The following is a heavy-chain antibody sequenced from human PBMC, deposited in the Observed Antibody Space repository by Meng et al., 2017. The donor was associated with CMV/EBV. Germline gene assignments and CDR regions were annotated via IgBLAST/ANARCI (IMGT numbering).Heavy chain of an antibody. J-gene: IGHJ6*02. CDR2: ISPDSGGT. CDR1: EYTFTGYY. Sequence: APVKVSCKASEYTFTGYYMHWVRQAPGQGLEWMGWISPDSGGTNYAHKFQGRVTMNRDKAITAVYMELRSLTSDDTAVYYCLMTAWYSYGMDVWGQGTTVTVSS. V-gene: IGHV1-2*07. D-gene: IGHD2-15*01. CDR3: LMTAWYSYGMDV.